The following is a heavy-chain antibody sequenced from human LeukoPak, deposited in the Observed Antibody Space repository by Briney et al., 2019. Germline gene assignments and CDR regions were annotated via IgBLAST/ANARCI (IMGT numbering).Heavy chain of an antibody. CDR1: GFTFSSYS. CDR3: ARAITMVRGVYYYYMDV. V-gene: IGHV3-21*01. CDR2: ISSSSSYI. J-gene: IGHJ6*03. Sequence: GGSLRLSCAASGFTFSSYSMNWVRQAPGKGLEWVSSISSSSSYIYYADSVKGRFTISRDNAKNSLYLQMNSLRAEDTAAYYCARAITMVRGVYYYYMDVWGKGTTVTVSS. D-gene: IGHD3-10*01.